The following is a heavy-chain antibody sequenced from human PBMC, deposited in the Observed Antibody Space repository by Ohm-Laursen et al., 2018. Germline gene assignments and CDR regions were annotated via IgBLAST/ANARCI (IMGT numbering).Heavy chain of an antibody. CDR3: ARVGGIPLGAFDI. CDR1: GGSISHYY. D-gene: IGHD3-10*01. Sequence: GTLSLTCTVSGGSISHYYWSWIRQPAGKGLEWIGRIYTSEGTNYNPSLKSRFTMSGDTSKNQFSLKLSSVTAADTAVYFCARVGGIPLGAFDIWGQGTMVTVSS. V-gene: IGHV4-4*07. CDR2: IYTSEGT. J-gene: IGHJ3*02.